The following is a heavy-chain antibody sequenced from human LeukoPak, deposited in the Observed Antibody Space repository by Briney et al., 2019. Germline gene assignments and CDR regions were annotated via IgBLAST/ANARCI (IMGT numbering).Heavy chain of an antibody. Sequence: GGSLRLSCAASGLTFSSYSMNWVRQAPGKGLEWVSSISTSSSYIYYADSVKGRFTISRDNARNSLYLQMNSLRAEDTAVYYCARGASVVAGNDNAFDIWGQGTMVTVSS. CDR3: ARGASVVAGNDNAFDI. J-gene: IGHJ3*02. V-gene: IGHV3-21*01. CDR2: ISTSSSYI. D-gene: IGHD6-19*01. CDR1: GLTFSSYS.